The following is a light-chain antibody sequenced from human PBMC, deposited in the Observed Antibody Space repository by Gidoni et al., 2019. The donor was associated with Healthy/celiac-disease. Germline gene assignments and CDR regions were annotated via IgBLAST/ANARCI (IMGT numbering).Light chain of an antibody. J-gene: IGKJ2*01. CDR2: AAS. V-gene: IGKV1-9*01. Sequence: DIQLTQSPSFLSASVGDRVTITCRASQAISSYLAWYQQKPGKAPKLLIYAASTLQSGVPSRFSGSGSGTEFTLTISSLQPEDFATYYCQQLNSYPLYTFXQXTKLEIK. CDR1: QAISSY. CDR3: QQLNSYPLYT.